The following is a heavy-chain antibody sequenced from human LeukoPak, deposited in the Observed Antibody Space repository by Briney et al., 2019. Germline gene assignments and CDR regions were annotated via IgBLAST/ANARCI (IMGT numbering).Heavy chain of an antibody. D-gene: IGHD4-17*01. CDR1: GFTFSTYG. CDR2: ISYDGTNE. CDR3: AKGRTTVTGSDY. J-gene: IGHJ4*02. Sequence: PGRSLRLSCAASGFTFSTYGMYWVRQAPGKGLEWVAVISYDGTNEYYADSVKGLFTISRDNSKNTLFLQMNSLRADDTAVYYCAKGRTTVTGSDYWGQGTLVTVSS. V-gene: IGHV3-30*18.